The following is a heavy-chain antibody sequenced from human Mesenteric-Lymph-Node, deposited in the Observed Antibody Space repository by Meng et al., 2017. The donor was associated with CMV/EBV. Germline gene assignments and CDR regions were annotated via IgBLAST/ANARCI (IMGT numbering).Heavy chain of an antibody. Sequence: GESLKISCAASGFTFSSYWMSWVRQAPGKGLEWVSSISSSSSYIYYADSVKGRFTISRDNAKNSLYLQMNSLRAEDTAVYYCARVYCSSTSCQARSFDYWGQGTLVTVSS. CDR1: GFTFSSYW. CDR3: ARVYCSSTSCQARSFDY. V-gene: IGHV3-21*01. D-gene: IGHD2-2*01. J-gene: IGHJ4*02. CDR2: ISSSSSYI.